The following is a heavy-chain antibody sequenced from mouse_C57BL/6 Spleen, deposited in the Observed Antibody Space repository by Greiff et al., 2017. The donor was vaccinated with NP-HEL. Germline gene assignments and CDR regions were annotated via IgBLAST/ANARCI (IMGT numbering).Heavy chain of an antibody. V-gene: IGHV5-12*01. CDR1: GFTFSDYY. D-gene: IGHD1-1*02. J-gene: IGHJ2*01. CDR2: ISNGGGST. Sequence: EVQVVESGGGLVQPGGSLKLSCAASGFTFSDYYMYWVRQTPEKRLEWVAYISNGGGSTYYPDTVKGRFTIFRDNAKKTLYLQMSRLKSEDTAMYYCARQGSYYGTPFDDWGQGTTLTVPS. CDR3: ARQGSYYGTPFDD.